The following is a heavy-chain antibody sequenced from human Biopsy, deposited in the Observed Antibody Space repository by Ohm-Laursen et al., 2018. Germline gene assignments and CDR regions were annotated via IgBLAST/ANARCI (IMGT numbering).Heavy chain of an antibody. J-gene: IGHJ4*02. D-gene: IGHD1-26*01. CDR3: ARDALGGGSYRFFY. Sequence: SVKVFCKAPGGTFSNYGVNWVRQAPGQGLEWLGGNIPILGTGNYAQKFQDRVTITADESTSTAYMELSSLRSDDTAVYYCARDALGGGSYRFFYWGQGSLVTVSS. V-gene: IGHV1-69*13. CDR1: GGTFSNYG. CDR2: NIPILGTG.